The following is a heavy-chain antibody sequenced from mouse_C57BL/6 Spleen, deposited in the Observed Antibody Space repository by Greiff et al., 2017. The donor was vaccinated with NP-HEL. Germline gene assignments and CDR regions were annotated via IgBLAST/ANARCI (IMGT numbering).Heavy chain of an antibody. J-gene: IGHJ2*01. CDR2: IYPGDGDT. CDR1: GYAFSSSW. V-gene: IGHV1-82*01. D-gene: IGHD2-14*01. Sequence: VQLQQSGPELVKPGASVKISCKASGYAFSSSWMNWVKQRPGKGLEWIGRIYPGDGDTNYNGKFKGKATLTADKSSSTAYMQLSSLTSEDSAVYFCARHRIFYFDYWGQGTTLTVSS. CDR3: ARHRIFYFDY.